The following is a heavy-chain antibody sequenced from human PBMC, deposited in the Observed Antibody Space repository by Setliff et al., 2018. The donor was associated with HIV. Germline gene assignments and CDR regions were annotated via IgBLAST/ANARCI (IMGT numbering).Heavy chain of an antibody. J-gene: IGHJ3*02. V-gene: IGHV1-18*01. CDR2: MSTDNGNT. Sequence: ASVKVSCKASGYSFSSYGIGWVRLAPGQGLEWMGWMSTDNGNTNYAQKVQGRVTMTTDTGTRTAYMELRSLRSDDTAMYYCARMRGGHDIREGAFDIWDQGTMVTVTS. CDR1: GYSFSSYG. D-gene: IGHD1-26*01. CDR3: ARMRGGHDIREGAFDI.